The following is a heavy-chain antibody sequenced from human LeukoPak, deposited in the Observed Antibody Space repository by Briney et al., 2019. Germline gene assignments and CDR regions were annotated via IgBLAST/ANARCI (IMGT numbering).Heavy chain of an antibody. V-gene: IGHV3-30*18. J-gene: IGHJ4*02. CDR3: AKDFKVAASKTLGVFDY. CDR2: ISYDGSNK. D-gene: IGHD2-15*01. CDR1: GFTFSSYG. Sequence: GRSLRLSCAASGFTFSSYGMHWVRQAPGKGLEWVAVISYDGSNKYYADSVKGRFTISRDNSKNTLYLQMNSLRAEDTAVYYCAKDFKVAASKTLGVFDYWGQGTLVTVSS.